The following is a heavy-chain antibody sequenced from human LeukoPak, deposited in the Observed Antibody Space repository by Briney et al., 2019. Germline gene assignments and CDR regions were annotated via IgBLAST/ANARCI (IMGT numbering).Heavy chain of an antibody. D-gene: IGHD3-3*01. Sequence: GGSLRLSCAASGFTFSRYSMHWVRQAPGKGLEWVAFIRYDGGNKYYADSVKGRFTISSDKSKNTLYLQMNSLRAEDTAVYYCAKGGLGWLLGYFDYWGQGTLVTVSS. CDR1: GFTFSRYS. CDR3: AKGGLGWLLGYFDY. V-gene: IGHV3-30*02. J-gene: IGHJ4*02. CDR2: IRYDGGNK.